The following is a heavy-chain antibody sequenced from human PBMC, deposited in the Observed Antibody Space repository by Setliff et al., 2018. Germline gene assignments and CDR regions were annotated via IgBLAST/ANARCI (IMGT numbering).Heavy chain of an antibody. J-gene: IGHJ6*03. V-gene: IGHV4-4*02. Sequence: PSETLSLTCTVSGGSISSSNWWTWGRQPPGKGLEWIGEIYHSGSINYNPSLKSRVTMSVDKSKNQFSLKLTSMTAADTAVYFCAREGRSSTRGWYMDAWGKGTSVTVSS. CDR1: GGSISSSNW. D-gene: IGHD2-2*01. CDR3: AREGRSSTRGWYMDA. CDR2: IYHSGSI.